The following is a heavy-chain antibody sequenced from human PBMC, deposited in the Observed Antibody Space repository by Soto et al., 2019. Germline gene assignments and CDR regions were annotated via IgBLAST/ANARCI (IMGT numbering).Heavy chain of an antibody. CDR2: IYYSGST. J-gene: IGHJ6*03. V-gene: IGHV4-39*01. D-gene: IGHD2-2*01. Sequence: SETLSLTCTVSGGSISSSSYYWGWIRQPPGKGLEWIGSIYYSGSTYYNPSLKSRVTISVDTSKNQFSLKLSSVTAADTAVYYLVPAAQRVGYYYYYMDVWGKGTTVTV. CDR1: GGSISSSSYY. CDR3: VPAAQRVGYYYYYMDV.